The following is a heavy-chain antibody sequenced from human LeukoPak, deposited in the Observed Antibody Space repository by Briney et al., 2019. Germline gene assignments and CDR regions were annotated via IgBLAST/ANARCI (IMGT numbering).Heavy chain of an antibody. Sequence: ASVKVSCKASGYTFTSYYMHWVRQAPGQGLEWMGIINPSGGSTRYAQKFQGRVTMTRDTSTSTVYMELSSLRSEDTAVYYCARDQSRTPYYDSSGLYYYYYGMDVWGQGTTVTVSS. V-gene: IGHV1-46*01. D-gene: IGHD3-22*01. CDR3: ARDQSRTPYYDSSGLYYYYYGMDV. CDR1: GYTFTSYY. CDR2: INPSGGST. J-gene: IGHJ6*02.